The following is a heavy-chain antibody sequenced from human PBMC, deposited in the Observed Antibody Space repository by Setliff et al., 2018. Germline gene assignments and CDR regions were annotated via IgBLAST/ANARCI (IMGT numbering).Heavy chain of an antibody. CDR1: GESFSNNY. Sequence: KPSETLSLTCSVYGESFSNNYWSWIRQSPGRGLEWIGESNHGGSTSYNPSLKSRLTISVDTPKNQFSLKLSSVTAADTAVYYCARDTRVRDSSSVPSDTFDIWGRGTMVTVSS. V-gene: IGHV4-34*01. CDR3: ARDTRVRDSSSVPSDTFDI. CDR2: SNHGGST. J-gene: IGHJ3*02. D-gene: IGHD2-15*01.